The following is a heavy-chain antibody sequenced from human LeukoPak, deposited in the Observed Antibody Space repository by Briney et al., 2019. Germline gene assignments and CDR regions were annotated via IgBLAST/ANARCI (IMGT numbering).Heavy chain of an antibody. CDR1: GFTISTYW. CDR2: INQDGSKK. V-gene: IGHV3-7*04. CDR3: ARAVAAADSY. D-gene: IGHD6-13*01. Sequence: GGSLRLSCTASGFTISTYWMSWVRQAPGKGLEWVDNINQDGSKKYYVDSVKGRFTISRDNVKNSVYLQMNSLRAEDTAVYSCARAVAAADSYWGRGTLVTVSS. J-gene: IGHJ4*02.